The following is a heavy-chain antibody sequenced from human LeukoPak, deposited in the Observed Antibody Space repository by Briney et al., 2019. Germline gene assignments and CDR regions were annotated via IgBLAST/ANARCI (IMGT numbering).Heavy chain of an antibody. CDR1: GYTFTSYA. CDR2: ISTNTGNP. V-gene: IGHV7-4-1*02. CDR3: ARDGAYYDSSGYYYEVGDY. D-gene: IGHD3-22*01. Sequence: ASVKVSCKASGYTFTSYAMNWVRQAPGQGLEWMGWISTNTGNPTYAQGFTGRFVFSLDTSVSTAYLQISSLKAEDTAVYYCARDGAYYDSSGYYYEVGDYWGQGTLVTVSS. J-gene: IGHJ4*02.